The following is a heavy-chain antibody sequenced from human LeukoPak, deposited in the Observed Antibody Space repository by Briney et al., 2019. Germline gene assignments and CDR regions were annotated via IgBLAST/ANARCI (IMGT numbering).Heavy chain of an antibody. Sequence: ASVKVSCKASGGTFSSYAISWVRQAPGQGLEWMGRIIPILGIANYAQKFQGRVTITADKSTSTAYMELSSLRSEDTAVYYCARESWSDSVAFDIWGLGTMVIVSS. CDR2: IIPILGIA. D-gene: IGHD3-3*01. CDR3: ARESWSDSVAFDI. V-gene: IGHV1-69*04. CDR1: GGTFSSYA. J-gene: IGHJ3*02.